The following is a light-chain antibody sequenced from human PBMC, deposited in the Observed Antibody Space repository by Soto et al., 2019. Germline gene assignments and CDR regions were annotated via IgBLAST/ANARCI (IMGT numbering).Light chain of an antibody. J-gene: IGKJ4*01. V-gene: IGKV1-33*01. CDR1: QSVSSF. CDR3: QQCGYRPFT. CDR2: DAS. Sequence: DILLTQSPSTLSSSPGDRTTLSCKASQSVSSFLDWFQQKPGKAPNLLISDASNVETGGPARFSGGGSGTDFTFTISSLQPEDVGTYYWQQCGYRPFTFGGGTNVEIK.